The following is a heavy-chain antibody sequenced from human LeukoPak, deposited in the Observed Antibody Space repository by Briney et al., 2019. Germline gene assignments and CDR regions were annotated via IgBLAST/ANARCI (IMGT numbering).Heavy chain of an antibody. CDR3: ARAPRIADTFDY. CDR2: IYYSGST. Sequence: PSETLSLTCTVSGGSISSSSYYWGWIRQPPGKGLEWIGSIYYSGSTYYNPSLKSRVTISVDTSKNQFSLKLSSVTAADTAVYYCARAPRIADTFDYWGQGTLVTVSS. CDR1: GGSISSSSYY. D-gene: IGHD6-13*01. J-gene: IGHJ4*02. V-gene: IGHV4-39*07.